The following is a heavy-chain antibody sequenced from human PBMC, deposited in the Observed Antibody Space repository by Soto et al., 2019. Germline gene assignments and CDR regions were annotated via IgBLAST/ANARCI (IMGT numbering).Heavy chain of an antibody. CDR2: IGIGSSTK. V-gene: IGHV3-48*01. Sequence: TGGSLRLSCAASGFTFRNYGRNWVRQAPGKGLEWVSYIGIGSSTKYYADSVKGRFTISRDNAKNSLYLQMNSLRAEDTAVYYCARDQLYYNDISGRPLNAFDVWGQGTMVTVSS. CDR1: GFTFRNYG. CDR3: ARDQLYYNDISGRPLNAFDV. J-gene: IGHJ3*01. D-gene: IGHD3-22*01.